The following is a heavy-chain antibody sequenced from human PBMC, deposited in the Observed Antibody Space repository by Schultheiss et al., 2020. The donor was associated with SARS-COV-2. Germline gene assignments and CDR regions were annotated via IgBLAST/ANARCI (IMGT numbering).Heavy chain of an antibody. CDR3: AKEVNHYYYFAMDV. V-gene: IGHV3-21*04. CDR1: GFTFSSYE. Sequence: GGSLRLSCAASGFTFSSYEMNWVRQAPGKGLEWVSSISSSSSYIYYADSVKGRFTISRDNAKNSLYLQMNSLRAEDTAIYYCAKEVNHYYYFAMDVWGQGTTVTVSS. CDR2: ISSSSSYI. J-gene: IGHJ6*02.